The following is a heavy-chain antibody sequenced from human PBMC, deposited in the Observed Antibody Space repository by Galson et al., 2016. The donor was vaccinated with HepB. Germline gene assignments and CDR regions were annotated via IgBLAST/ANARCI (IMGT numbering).Heavy chain of an antibody. Sequence: SETLSPTCTVSDDSIRGYYWSWIRQPPGKGLEWIGYIYSTGSTKYNPSLKSRVAISVDAAKNQFSLQLTSVTTADSAIYFCARHCSRTYCPEGTDAFDVWGQGTLVTVSS. V-gene: IGHV4-59*08. CDR2: IYSTGST. D-gene: IGHD1-14*01. CDR3: ARHCSRTYCPEGTDAFDV. CDR1: DDSIRGYY. J-gene: IGHJ3*01.